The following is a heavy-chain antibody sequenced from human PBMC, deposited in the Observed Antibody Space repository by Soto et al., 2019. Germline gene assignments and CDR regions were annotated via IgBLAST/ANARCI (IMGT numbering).Heavy chain of an antibody. Sequence: PSETLSLTCGVSGGTVAGSHWWSWVRQSPGRGLEWIGNVYHTGDTNFNPSLQSRVTFSVDKSNNQFSLRLTSVTAADTAVYSCAREIVTAGGNNYFDPWGPGTLVTVSS. CDR3: AREIVTAGGNNYFDP. D-gene: IGHD2-21*02. CDR2: VYHTGDT. CDR1: GGTVAGSHW. V-gene: IGHV4-4*02. J-gene: IGHJ5*02.